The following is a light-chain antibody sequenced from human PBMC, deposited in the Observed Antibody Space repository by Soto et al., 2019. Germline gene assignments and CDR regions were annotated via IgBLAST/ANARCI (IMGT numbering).Light chain of an antibody. J-gene: IGKJ4*01. CDR2: GAS. Sequence: EKVMTQSPATLSVSPGEKATLSCRASQSVSSYLAWYQQKPGQAPRLLIYGASTRATGIPVRFSGSGSGTEFTLTLSSLQSEDLAVYYCQQYNNWPLTFGGGTKVEIK. CDR1: QSVSSY. CDR3: QQYNNWPLT. V-gene: IGKV3-15*01.